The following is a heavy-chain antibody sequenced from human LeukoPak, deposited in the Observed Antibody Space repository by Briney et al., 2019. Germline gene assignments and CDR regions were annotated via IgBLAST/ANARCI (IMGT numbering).Heavy chain of an antibody. D-gene: IGHD1-14*01. J-gene: IGHJ6*02. Sequence: SETLSLTCTVSGGPISSYYWSWIRQPPGKGLEWIGYIYYSGSTNYNPSLKSRVTISVDTSKNQFSLKLSSVTAADTAVYYCARTFPRIFYGMDVWGQGTTVTVSS. CDR3: ARTFPRIFYGMDV. CDR1: GGPISSYY. V-gene: IGHV4-59*01. CDR2: IYYSGST.